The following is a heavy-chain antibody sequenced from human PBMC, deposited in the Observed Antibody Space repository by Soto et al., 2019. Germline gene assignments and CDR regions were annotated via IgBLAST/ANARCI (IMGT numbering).Heavy chain of an antibody. CDR1: GGSFSGYY. D-gene: IGHD3-3*02. CDR2: INHSGST. CDR3: ARGHFWSGPLKGYSDY. Sequence: QVQLQQWGAGLLKPSETLFLTCAVYGGSFSGYYWSWIRQPPGKGLEWIGEINHSGSTNYNPSLKSRVTISVDTSKNQFSLKLSSVTAADTAVYYCARGHFWSGPLKGYSDYWGQGTLVTVSS. J-gene: IGHJ4*02. V-gene: IGHV4-34*01.